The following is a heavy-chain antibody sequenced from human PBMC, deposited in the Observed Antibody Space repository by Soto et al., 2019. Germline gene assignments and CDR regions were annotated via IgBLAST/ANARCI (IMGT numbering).Heavy chain of an antibody. CDR3: ARDRGRAADDY. Sequence: PSETLSLTCAVYGGSLSGYYWAWIRQPPGKGLEWIGEINPGGITNYNPSVKSRVTMSVDTSKNQFSLKLSSVTAADTAVYYCARDRGRAADDYWGQGTLVTVSS. CDR1: GGSLSGYY. J-gene: IGHJ4*02. CDR2: INPGGIT. V-gene: IGHV4-34*01. D-gene: IGHD6-13*01.